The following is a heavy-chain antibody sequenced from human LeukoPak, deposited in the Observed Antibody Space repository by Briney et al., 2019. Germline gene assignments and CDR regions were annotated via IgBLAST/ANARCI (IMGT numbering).Heavy chain of an antibody. V-gene: IGHV4-39*01. CDR3: ARMDWFIVDPAMAATPFDY. D-gene: IGHD5-18*01. CDR1: GGSISSSSYY. Sequence: SETLSLTCTVSGGSISSSSYYWVWIRQPPGKGLEWIGSIYYSGSTYYNPSLKSRVTISVDTSKNQFSLKLSSVTAADTAVYYCARMDWFIVDPAMAATPFDYWGQGTLVTVSS. J-gene: IGHJ4*02. CDR2: IYYSGST.